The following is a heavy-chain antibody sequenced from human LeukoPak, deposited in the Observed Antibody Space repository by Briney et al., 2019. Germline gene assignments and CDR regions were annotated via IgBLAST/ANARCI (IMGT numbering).Heavy chain of an antibody. CDR3: AKSARIAARRMFDY. CDR1: GFTFSSYS. J-gene: IGHJ4*02. Sequence: PGGSLRLSCAASGFTFSSYSMNWVRQAPGKGLEWVSSISSSSSYIYYADSVKGRFTISRDNSKNTLYLQMNSLRAEDTAVYYCAKSARIAARRMFDYWGQGTLVTVSS. V-gene: IGHV3-21*04. D-gene: IGHD6-6*01. CDR2: ISSSSSYI.